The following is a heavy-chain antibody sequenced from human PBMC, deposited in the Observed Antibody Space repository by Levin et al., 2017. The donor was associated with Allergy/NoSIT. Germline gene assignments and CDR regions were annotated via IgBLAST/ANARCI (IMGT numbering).Heavy chain of an antibody. CDR1: GFTFSSYA. Sequence: GESLKISCAASGFTFSSYAMSWVRQAPGKGLEWVSAISGSGGSTYYADSVKGRFTISRDNSKNTLYLQMNSLRAEDTAVYYCAKVGSHPHYGMDVWGQGTTVTVSS. CDR3: AKVGSHPHYGMDV. V-gene: IGHV3-23*01. D-gene: IGHD3-10*01. J-gene: IGHJ6*02. CDR2: ISGSGGST.